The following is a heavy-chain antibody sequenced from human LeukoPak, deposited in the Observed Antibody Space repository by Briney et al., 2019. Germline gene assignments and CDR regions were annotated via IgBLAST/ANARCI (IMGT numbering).Heavy chain of an antibody. CDR1: GGSFSGYY. CDR3: ARVSSVTNFDY. V-gene: IGHV4-59*01. Sequence: SETLSLTCAVYGGSFSGYYWSWIRQPPGKGLEWIGYIYYSGSTNYNPSLKSRVTISVDTSKNQFSLKLSSVTAADTAVYYCARVSSVTNFDYWGQGTLVTVSS. CDR2: IYYSGST. D-gene: IGHD3-10*01. J-gene: IGHJ4*02.